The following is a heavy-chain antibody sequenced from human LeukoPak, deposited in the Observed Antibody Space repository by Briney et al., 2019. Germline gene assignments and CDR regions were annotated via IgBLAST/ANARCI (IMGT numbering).Heavy chain of an antibody. CDR3: ARGRWGDTAMVLYFDY. V-gene: IGHV3-21*01. Sequence: GGSLRLSCAASGFTLSSYSMNWVRQAPGKGLEWVSSISSSSSYIYYADSVKGRFTISRDNAKNSLYLQMNSLRAEDTAVYYCARGRWGDTAMVLYFDYWGQGTLVTVSS. CDR2: ISSSSSYI. D-gene: IGHD5-18*01. CDR1: GFTLSSYS. J-gene: IGHJ4*02.